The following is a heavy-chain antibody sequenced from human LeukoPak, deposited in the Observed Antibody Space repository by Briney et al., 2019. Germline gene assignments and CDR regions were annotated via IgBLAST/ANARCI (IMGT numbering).Heavy chain of an antibody. CDR3: ASVAAAGTTYFDY. CDR2: IIPIFGTA. D-gene: IGHD6-13*01. Sequence: SVKVSCKASGGTFSSYAISWVRQAPGQGLEWMGGIIPIFGTANYAQKFQGRVTITTDESTSTAYMELSSLRSEDTAVYYCASVAAAGTTYFDYWGQGILVTVSS. J-gene: IGHJ4*02. V-gene: IGHV1-69*05. CDR1: GGTFSSYA.